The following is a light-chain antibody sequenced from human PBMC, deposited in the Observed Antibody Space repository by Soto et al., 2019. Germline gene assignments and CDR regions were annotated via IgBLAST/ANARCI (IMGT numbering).Light chain of an antibody. CDR2: DAS. J-gene: IGKJ1*01. Sequence: DIQMTHSPSTLSASVGDRVTITCLASQSISSWLAWYQQKPGKAPKLLIYDASSLESGVPSRFSGSGSGTEFTLTISSLQPDDFATYYCQKYNSYSWKFGQGNKGDIK. V-gene: IGKV1-5*01. CDR1: QSISSW. CDR3: QKYNSYSWK.